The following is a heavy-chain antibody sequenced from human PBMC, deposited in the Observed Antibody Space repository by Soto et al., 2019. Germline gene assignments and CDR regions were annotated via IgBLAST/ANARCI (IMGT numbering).Heavy chain of an antibody. D-gene: IGHD3-10*01. CDR1: GFTFSSYG. Sequence: PEGSLRLSCAASGFTFSSYGMHWVRQAPGKGLEWVAVISYDGSNKYYADSVKGRFTISRDNSKNTLYLQMNSLRAEDTAVYYCAKAYGSGGMDVWGQVTKVTVSS. J-gene: IGHJ6*02. V-gene: IGHV3-30*18. CDR2: ISYDGSNK. CDR3: AKAYGSGGMDV.